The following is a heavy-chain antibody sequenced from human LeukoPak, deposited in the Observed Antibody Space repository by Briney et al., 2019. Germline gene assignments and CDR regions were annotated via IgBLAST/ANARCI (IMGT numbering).Heavy chain of an antibody. CDR3: ASGRGYVDTALVMDY. Sequence: SETLSLTCTVSGGSISNYYWSWIRQSPAKGLEWIGYISYTGNTNYNPSLKSRVTLSVDTSKNQFSLRLTSVTAADTAVYFCASGRGYVDTALVMDYWGQGTLVTVSS. CDR1: GGSISNYY. V-gene: IGHV4-59*01. D-gene: IGHD5-18*01. CDR2: ISYTGNT. J-gene: IGHJ4*02.